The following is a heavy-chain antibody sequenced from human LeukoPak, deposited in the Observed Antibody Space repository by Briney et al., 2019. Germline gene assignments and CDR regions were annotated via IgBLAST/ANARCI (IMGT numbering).Heavy chain of an antibody. D-gene: IGHD5-18*01. CDR2: ISYDGSNK. V-gene: IGHV3-30-3*01. CDR3: AKARGYSYANECHLEY. CDR1: GFTFSSYA. Sequence: GGSLRLSCAASGFTFSSYAMHWVRQAPGKGLEWVAVISYDGSNKYYADSVKGRFTISRDNSKNTLYLQMNSLRAEETAIYYCAKARGYSYANECHLEYWGQGTLVTVSS. J-gene: IGHJ4*02.